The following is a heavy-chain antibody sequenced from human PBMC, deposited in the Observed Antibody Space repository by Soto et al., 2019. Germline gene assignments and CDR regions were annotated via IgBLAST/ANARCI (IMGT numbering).Heavy chain of an antibody. V-gene: IGHV3-48*02. CDR1: GFTFSSYS. CDR2: ISSSSSTI. Sequence: EVQLVESGGGLVQPGGSLRLSCAASGFTFSSYSMNWVRQAPGKGLEWVSYISSSSSTIYYADSVKGRFTISRDNAKNSLYLKMNSLRDEDTAVYYCARDDAITRIVSWGQGTLVTVSS. D-gene: IGHD3-22*01. CDR3: ARDDAITRIVS. J-gene: IGHJ4*02.